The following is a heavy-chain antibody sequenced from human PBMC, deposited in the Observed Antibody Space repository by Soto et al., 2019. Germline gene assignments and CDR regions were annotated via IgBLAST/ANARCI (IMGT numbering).Heavy chain of an antibody. V-gene: IGHV3-30-3*01. Sequence: QVQLVESGGGVVQPGRSLRLSCAASGFTFSSYAMHWVRQAPGKGLEWVAVISYDGSNKYYADSVKGRFTISRDNSKNPLYLQMNSLRAEDTAVYYCARDFDGYNTLDYWGQGTLVTVSS. CDR3: ARDFDGYNTLDY. D-gene: IGHD5-12*01. CDR2: ISYDGSNK. J-gene: IGHJ4*02. CDR1: GFTFSSYA.